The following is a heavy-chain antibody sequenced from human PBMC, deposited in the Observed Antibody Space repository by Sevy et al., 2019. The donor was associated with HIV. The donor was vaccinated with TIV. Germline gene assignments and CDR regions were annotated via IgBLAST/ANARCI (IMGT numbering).Heavy chain of an antibody. CDR3: AKDISYGSGSYYKPPQFDY. CDR1: GFTFSSYA. Sequence: GGSLRLFCAASGFTFSSYAMSWVRQAPGKGLEWVSAISGSGGSTYYADSVKGRFTISRDNSKNTLYLQMNSLRAEDTAVYYCAKDISYGSGSYYKPPQFDYWGQGTLVTVSS. D-gene: IGHD3-10*01. CDR2: ISGSGGST. V-gene: IGHV3-23*01. J-gene: IGHJ4*02.